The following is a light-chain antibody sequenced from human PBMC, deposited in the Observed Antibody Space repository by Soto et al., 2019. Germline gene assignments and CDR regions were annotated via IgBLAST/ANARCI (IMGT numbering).Light chain of an antibody. J-gene: IGLJ1*01. Sequence: QSALTQPASVSGSPGQSITISCTGTSSDVGGYNYVSWYQQHPGKAPKFMIYEVSNRPAGVSNRFSGSKSGNMASLTISGLQAEDEADYYCSSFTSSSTLVFGTGTKVTVL. CDR2: EVS. V-gene: IGLV2-14*01. CDR3: SSFTSSSTLV. CDR1: SSDVGGYNY.